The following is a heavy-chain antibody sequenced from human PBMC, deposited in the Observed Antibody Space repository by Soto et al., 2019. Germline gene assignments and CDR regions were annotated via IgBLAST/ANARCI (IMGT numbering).Heavy chain of an antibody. CDR2: IYYSGST. Sequence: QVQLQESGPGLVKPSETLSLTCTVSGGSISSYYWSWIRQPPGKGLEWIGYIYYSGSTNYTPALKRRVTISVDTSKIQFSLKLSSVTAADTAVYYCARARGSLGNDVLETIAYWGQGTLVTVSS. CDR1: GGSISSYY. J-gene: IGHJ4*02. V-gene: IGHV4-59*01. CDR3: ARARGSLGNDVLETIAY. D-gene: IGHD2-8*01.